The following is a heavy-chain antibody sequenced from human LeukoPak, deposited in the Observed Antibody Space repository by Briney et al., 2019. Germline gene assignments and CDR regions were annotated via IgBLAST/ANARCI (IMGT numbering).Heavy chain of an antibody. CDR1: GGSISSSRYY. J-gene: IGHJ4*02. CDR2: IYYSGNT. CDR3: ARVFRREYSSSSGAPFDY. Sequence: KPSETLSLTCTVSGGSISSSRYYWGWIRQPPGRGLEWIGSIYYSGNTFYNPSLKSRVTISIDTSKNQFFLKLSSVTAADTAVYYCARVFRREYSSSSGAPFDYWGQGTLVTVSS. D-gene: IGHD6-6*01. V-gene: IGHV4-39*07.